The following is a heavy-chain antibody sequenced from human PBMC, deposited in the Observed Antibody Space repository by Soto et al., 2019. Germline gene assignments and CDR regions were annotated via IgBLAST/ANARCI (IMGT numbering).Heavy chain of an antibody. Sequence: PGGSLRLSCVASQFPFDVYSMHWVRHAPGKGLEWVSYIRHTTSATFYADAVKGRFTISRDNRKNSLFLQMNSLRDDDTGVYFCARDRGSSGMFELDVWGPGTLVTVSS. J-gene: IGHJ3*01. CDR1: QFPFDVYS. D-gene: IGHD6-19*01. CDR2: IRHTTSAT. CDR3: ARDRGSSGMFELDV. V-gene: IGHV3-48*02.